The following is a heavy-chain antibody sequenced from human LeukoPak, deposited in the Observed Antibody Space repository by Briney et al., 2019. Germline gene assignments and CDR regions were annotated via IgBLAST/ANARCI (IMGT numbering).Heavy chain of an antibody. Sequence: GGSLRLSCVASGFTFSNYALAWVRQAPGKGLEWVSGISRIGGSTHYADSVKGRFTISRDNSKNILYLQMNSLRAEDTALYYCAKDFVGTGNFRGGDYWGQGTLVTVSS. D-gene: IGHD1-1*01. CDR1: GFTFSNYA. CDR3: AKDFVGTGNFRGGDY. CDR2: ISRIGGST. V-gene: IGHV3-23*01. J-gene: IGHJ4*02.